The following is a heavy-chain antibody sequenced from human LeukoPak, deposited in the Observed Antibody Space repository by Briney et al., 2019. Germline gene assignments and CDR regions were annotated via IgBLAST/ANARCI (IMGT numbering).Heavy chain of an antibody. Sequence: ASVKVSCKASGYTFTGYYMHWVRQAPGLGLEWMGRINPNSGGTNYAQKFQGRVTMTRDTSISTVYMELSRLRSDDTAVYYCARYYYDSSGYPGAFDIWGQGTMVTVSS. D-gene: IGHD3-22*01. V-gene: IGHV1-2*06. CDR1: GYTFTGYY. CDR2: INPNSGGT. J-gene: IGHJ3*02. CDR3: ARYYYDSSGYPGAFDI.